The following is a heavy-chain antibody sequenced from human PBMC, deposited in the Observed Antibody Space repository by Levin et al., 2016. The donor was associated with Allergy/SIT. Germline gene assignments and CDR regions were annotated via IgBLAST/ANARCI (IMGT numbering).Heavy chain of an antibody. D-gene: IGHD5-18*01. CDR2: ISGSGGST. CDR1: GFTFSSYA. J-gene: IGHJ4*02. Sequence: GESLKISCAASGFTFSSYAMSWVRQAPGKGLEWVSAISGSGGSTYYADSVKGRFTISRDNSKNTLYLQMNSLRAEDTAVYYCAKVVVDTALFLGYFDYWGQGTLVTVSS. CDR3: AKVVVDTALFLGYFDY. V-gene: IGHV3-23*01.